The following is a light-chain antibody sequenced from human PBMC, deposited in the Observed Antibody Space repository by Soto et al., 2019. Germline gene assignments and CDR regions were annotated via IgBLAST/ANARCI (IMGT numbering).Light chain of an antibody. CDR3: QQYGRPRT. CDR1: QSVSSNY. V-gene: IGKV3-20*01. CDR2: GAS. Sequence: EIVLTQSPGTLSLSPGERATLSCRASQSVSSNYLAWYQQKPGQAPRLLIYGASSRATGIPDRFSGSGSGTDFTLTINRLEPEDFAVYYCQQYGRPRTFGQGTRVDIK. J-gene: IGKJ1*01.